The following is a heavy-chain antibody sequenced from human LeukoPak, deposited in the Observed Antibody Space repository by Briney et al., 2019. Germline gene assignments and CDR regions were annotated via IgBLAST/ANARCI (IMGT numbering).Heavy chain of an antibody. CDR3: ARVGAPYSSSWYSPYYYCYGMDV. D-gene: IGHD6-13*01. Sequence: SETLSLTCTVSGGSISSYYWSWIRQPPGKGLEWIGYIYYSGSTNYNPSLKSRVTISVDTSKNQFSLKLSSVTAADTAVYYCARVGAPYSSSWYSPYYYCYGMDVWGQGTTVTVSS. V-gene: IGHV4-59*01. CDR2: IYYSGST. J-gene: IGHJ6*02. CDR1: GGSISSYY.